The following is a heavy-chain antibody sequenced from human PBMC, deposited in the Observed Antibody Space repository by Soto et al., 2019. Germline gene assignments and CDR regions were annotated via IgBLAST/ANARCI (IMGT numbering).Heavy chain of an antibody. CDR2: INPNSGGT. CDR3: ARDLLWSAQKPIDF. V-gene: IGHV1-2*02. D-gene: IGHD2-21*01. Sequence: QARLLQSGAEVKKPGASVKVSCKASGYTFSGYNMHWVRQAPGQGLEWMGWINPNSGGTNFARKFQGRVTMTRDTSIGTAYMELTNLTSDDTAVYFCARDLLWSAQKPIDFWGQGTLVTVSS. J-gene: IGHJ4*02. CDR1: GYTFSGYN.